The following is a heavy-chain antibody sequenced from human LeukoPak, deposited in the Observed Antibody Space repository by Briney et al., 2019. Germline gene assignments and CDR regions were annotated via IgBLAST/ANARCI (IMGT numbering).Heavy chain of an antibody. CDR2: ISSSSSYI. Sequence: GGSLRLSCAASGFTFSSYSMNWVRQAPGKGLEWVSSISSSSSYIYYADSVKGRFTISRDNAKNSLYLQMNSLRAEDTAVYYCARMDTAMVYGIDYWGQGTLVTVSS. D-gene: IGHD5-18*01. CDR3: ARMDTAMVYGIDY. V-gene: IGHV3-21*01. CDR1: GFTFSSYS. J-gene: IGHJ4*02.